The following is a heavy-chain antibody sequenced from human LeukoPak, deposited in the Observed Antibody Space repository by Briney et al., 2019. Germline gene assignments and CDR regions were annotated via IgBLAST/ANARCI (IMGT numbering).Heavy chain of an antibody. J-gene: IGHJ5*02. V-gene: IGHV1-69*05. CDR1: GGTFSSYA. CDR2: IIPILGTA. Sequence: SVKVSCKASGGTFSSYAISWVRQAPGQGLEWMGGIIPILGTANYAQKFQGRVTITTDESTSTAYMELSSLRSEDTAVYYCATRGGGDLGWFDPWGQGTLVTVSS. D-gene: IGHD2-21*02. CDR3: ATRGGGDLGWFDP.